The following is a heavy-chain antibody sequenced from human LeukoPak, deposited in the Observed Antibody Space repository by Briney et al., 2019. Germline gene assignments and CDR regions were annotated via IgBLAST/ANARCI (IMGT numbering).Heavy chain of an antibody. CDR1: GGSISSSSYY. V-gene: IGHV4-39*07. CDR3: ARGGTNPELLWFGESNCWFDP. Sequence: PSETLSLTCTVSGGSISSSSYYWGWIRQPPGKGLEWIGSIYYSGSTYYNPSLKSRVTISVDTSKNQFSLKLSSVTAADTAVYYCARGGTNPELLWFGESNCWFDPWGQGTLVTVSS. CDR2: IYYSGST. D-gene: IGHD3-10*01. J-gene: IGHJ5*02.